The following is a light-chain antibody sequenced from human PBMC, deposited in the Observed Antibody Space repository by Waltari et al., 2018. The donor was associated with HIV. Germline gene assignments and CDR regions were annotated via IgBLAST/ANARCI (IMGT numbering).Light chain of an antibody. J-gene: IGLJ3*02. CDR2: DDS. CDR1: NIVRKS. CDR3: QVWDSSSDHPV. Sequence: SYVLTPPPSVSVAPGQTARITCGGNNIVRKSVHWYQQKPGQAPVLVVYDDSDRPSWIPERFSGSNSGNTATLTISRVEAGDEADYYCQVWDSSSDHPVFGGGTKLTVL. V-gene: IGLV3-21*02.